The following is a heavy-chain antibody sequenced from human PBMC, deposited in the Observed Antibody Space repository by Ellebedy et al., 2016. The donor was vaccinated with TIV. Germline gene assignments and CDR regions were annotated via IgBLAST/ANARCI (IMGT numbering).Heavy chain of an antibody. CDR1: GGSVSRYF. D-gene: IGHD1-1*01. J-gene: IGHJ6*03. CDR3: ARVHCSITTCDYYYMDV. Sequence: SETLSLTXTVSGGSVSRYFWSWIRQPAGKGLEWIGRIFTSGSFNYNPSLMSRVTMSVVTSTNPISLRLNPVTTADTAVYYCARVHCSITTCDYYYMDVWGKGTTVTVSS. CDR2: IFTSGSF. V-gene: IGHV4-4*07.